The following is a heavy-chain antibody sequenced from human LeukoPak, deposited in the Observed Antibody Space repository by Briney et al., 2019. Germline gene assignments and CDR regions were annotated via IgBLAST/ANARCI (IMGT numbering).Heavy chain of an antibody. J-gene: IGHJ4*01. D-gene: IGHD3-10*01. Sequence: GSSVKVSCKASGGTFSSYAITWVRQAPGQGREWMGGIIPIFGTPHYAQKFQGRVTIAADESTSTSYMDLSSLRSEDTAVYYCATVKIGEFHIDYWGQGTLVTVSS. CDR3: ATVKIGEFHIDY. V-gene: IGHV1-69*01. CDR2: IIPIFGTP. CDR1: GGTFSSYA.